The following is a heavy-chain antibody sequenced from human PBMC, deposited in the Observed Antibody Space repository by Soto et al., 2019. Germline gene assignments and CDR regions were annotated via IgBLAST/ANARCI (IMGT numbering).Heavy chain of an antibody. CDR3: ARRVAYCGGDCYSALDI. V-gene: IGHV1-69*13. CDR2: IIPIFGTA. Sequence: SVKVSCKASGGTFSSYAISWVRQAPGQGLEWMGGIIPIFGTANYAQKFQGRVTITADESTSTAYMELSSLRSEDTAVYYCARRVAYCGGDCYSALDIWGQGTMVTASS. J-gene: IGHJ3*02. D-gene: IGHD2-21*02. CDR1: GGTFSSYA.